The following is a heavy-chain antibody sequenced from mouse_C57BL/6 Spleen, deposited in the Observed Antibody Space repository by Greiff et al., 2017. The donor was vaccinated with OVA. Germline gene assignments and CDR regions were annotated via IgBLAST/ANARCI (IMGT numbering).Heavy chain of an antibody. J-gene: IGHJ2*01. Sequence: VQLKESGAELVRPGASVKLSCTASGFNIKDDYMHWVKQRPEQGLEWIGWIDPENGDTEYASKFQGKATITADTSSNTAYLQLSSLTSEDTAVYYCTTTGDYGLYYFDYWGQGTTLTVSS. CDR3: TTTGDYGLYYFDY. CDR2: IDPENGDT. CDR1: GFNIKDDY. D-gene: IGHD1-2*01. V-gene: IGHV14-4*01.